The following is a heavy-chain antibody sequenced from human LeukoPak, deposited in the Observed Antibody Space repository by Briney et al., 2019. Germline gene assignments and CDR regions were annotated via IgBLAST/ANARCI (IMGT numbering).Heavy chain of an antibody. J-gene: IGHJ4*02. V-gene: IGHV4-34*01. CDR1: GGSFSGYY. D-gene: IGHD3-10*01. CDR2: INHSGST. Sequence: SETLSLTCAVYGGSFSGYYWSWIRQPPGKGLEWIGEINHSGSTNYNPSLKSRVTISVDTSKNQFSLKLSSVTAADTAVYYCAGALLWFGELSFDYWGQGTLVTVSS. CDR3: AGALLWFGELSFDY.